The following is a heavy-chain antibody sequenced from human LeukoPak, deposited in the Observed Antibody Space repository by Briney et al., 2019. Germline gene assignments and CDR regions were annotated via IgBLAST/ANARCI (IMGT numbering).Heavy chain of an antibody. Sequence: GGSLRLSCAASGFTFSSYTMNWVRQPPGKGLEWVSNIGTSSTTIYYADSVKGRFTISRDNAKNTLYLQMNSLRAEDTAVYYCARDRCGSGWYYGCAFDIWGQGTMVTVSS. CDR1: GFTFSSYT. J-gene: IGHJ3*02. CDR2: IGTSSTTI. D-gene: IGHD6-19*01. CDR3: ARDRCGSGWYYGCAFDI. V-gene: IGHV3-48*01.